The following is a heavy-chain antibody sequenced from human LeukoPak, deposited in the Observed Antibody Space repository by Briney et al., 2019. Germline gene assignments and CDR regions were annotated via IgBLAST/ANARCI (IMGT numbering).Heavy chain of an antibody. D-gene: IGHD3-10*01. CDR3: AGAPTYYYGSGSYYTPYYYYYYMDV. CDR1: GFTFSSYA. CDR2: ISYDGSNK. Sequence: GRSLRLSCAASGFTFSSYAMHWVRQAPGKRLEWVAVISYDGSNKYYADSVKGRFTISRDNSKNTLYLQMNSLRAEDTAVYYCAGAPTYYYGSGSYYTPYYYYYYMDVWGKGTTVTISS. V-gene: IGHV3-30*04. J-gene: IGHJ6*03.